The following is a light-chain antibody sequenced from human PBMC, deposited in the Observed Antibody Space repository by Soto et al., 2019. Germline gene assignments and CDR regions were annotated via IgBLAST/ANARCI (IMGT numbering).Light chain of an antibody. Sequence: EIVLTQSPGTLSLSLGERATLSCRASQTITNNYLAWYQQRPGQAPRLLLYGASNRATGIPDRFIGTGSGTDFTLTISGLEPEEFAVYFCQQYVSSYSFTFGPGTKVDIK. CDR2: GAS. CDR3: QQYVSSYSFT. CDR1: QTITNNY. V-gene: IGKV3-20*01. J-gene: IGKJ3*01.